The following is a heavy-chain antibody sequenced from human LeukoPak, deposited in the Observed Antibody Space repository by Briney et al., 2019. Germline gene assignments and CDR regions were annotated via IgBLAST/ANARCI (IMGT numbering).Heavy chain of an antibody. J-gene: IGHJ5*02. CDR2: ISSSGSTI. V-gene: IGHV3-11*04. Sequence: SGGSLRLSCAASGFTFSDYYMSWIRQAPGKGLEWVSYISSSGSTIYYADSVKGRFTISRDDAKNSLYLQMNSLRAEDTAVYYCARVRDENWFDPWGQGTLVTVSS. CDR3: ARVRDENWFDP. CDR1: GFTFSDYY.